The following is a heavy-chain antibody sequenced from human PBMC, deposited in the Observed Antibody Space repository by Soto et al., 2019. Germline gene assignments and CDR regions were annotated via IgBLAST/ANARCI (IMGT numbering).Heavy chain of an antibody. V-gene: IGHV3-33*01. CDR3: ARGGDLGLRYFDWLPATDYYYYGMDV. CDR2: IWYDGSNK. CDR1: GFTFSSYG. J-gene: IGHJ6*02. Sequence: GGSLRLSCAASGFTFSSYGMHWVRQAPGKGLEWVAVIWYDGSNKYYADSVKGRFTISRDNSKNTLYLQMNSLRAEDTAVYYCARGGDLGLRYFDWLPATDYYYYGMDVWGQGTTVTVSS. D-gene: IGHD3-9*01.